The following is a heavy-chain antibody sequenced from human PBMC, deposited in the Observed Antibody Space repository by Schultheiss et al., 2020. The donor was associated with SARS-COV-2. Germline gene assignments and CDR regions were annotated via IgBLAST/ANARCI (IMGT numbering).Heavy chain of an antibody. CDR1: GFTFSSYD. V-gene: IGHV3-30*02. D-gene: IGHD3-10*01. CDR3: EKALYSYTSGSYTAYGMDV. Sequence: GGSLRLSCAASGFTFSSYDMHWVRQAPGKGLEWVAVISYDGSDQNYDESVKGRFTVSRDNSTKTMYLQMNSLRGEDTAVYYCEKALYSYTSGSYTAYGMDVWGQGTTVTVSS. J-gene: IGHJ6*02. CDR2: ISYDGSDQ.